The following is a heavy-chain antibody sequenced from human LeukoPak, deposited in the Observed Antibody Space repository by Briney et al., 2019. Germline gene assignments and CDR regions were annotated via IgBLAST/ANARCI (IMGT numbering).Heavy chain of an antibody. CDR3: ARAYSSTWYDSPLDY. CDR1: GFTFSSYD. J-gene: IGHJ4*02. Sequence: QPGGSLRLSCAASGFTFSSYDMHRVRQATGKGLEWVSGIGTTGDPYYPGSVKGRFTISRENAKNSFYLQMNSLRAGDTAVYYCARAYSSTWYDSPLDYWGQGTLVTVLS. V-gene: IGHV3-13*05. CDR2: IGTTGDP. D-gene: IGHD6-13*01.